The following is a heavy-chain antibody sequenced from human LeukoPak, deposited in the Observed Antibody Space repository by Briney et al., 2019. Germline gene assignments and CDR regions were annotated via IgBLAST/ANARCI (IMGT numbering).Heavy chain of an antibody. J-gene: IGHJ4*02. CDR2: ITGSSSYI. D-gene: IGHD1-7*01. CDR1: EFTFSTYT. V-gene: IGHV3-21*01. CDR3: ARGTNYVDY. Sequence: GGSLRLSCAASEFTFSTYTMNWVRQAPGKGLEWVSSITGSSSYIYYGDSVKGRFTISRDNAKNSLFLHMSSLRAEDTAVYYCARGTNYVDYWGQGTLVTVAS.